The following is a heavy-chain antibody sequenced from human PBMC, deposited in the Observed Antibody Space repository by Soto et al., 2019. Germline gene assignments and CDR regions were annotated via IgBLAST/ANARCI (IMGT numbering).Heavy chain of an antibody. CDR3: ARGGNRPRWYYFDY. CDR2: ISYDGSKQ. Sequence: QVQLVESGGGVVQPGRSLRLSCAASGFTFSAYSMHWVRQAPGRVLEWVAVISYDGSKQYYADSVKGRFTISRDNSKNTLYLQMNSLRADDTAVFYCARGGNRPRWYYFDYWGQGTLVTVSS. J-gene: IGHJ4*02. CDR1: GFTFSAYS. V-gene: IGHV3-30-3*01. D-gene: IGHD2-8*01.